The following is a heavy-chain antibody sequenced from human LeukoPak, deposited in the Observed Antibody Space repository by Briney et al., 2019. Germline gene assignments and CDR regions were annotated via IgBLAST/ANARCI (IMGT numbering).Heavy chain of an antibody. Sequence: SGGSLRLSCAASEFTFSTYWMHWVRQAPGKGLVWVSRINCDGSSTNYADSVKGRFTISRDNAKNTLYLQMNSLSIEDTAVYYCASGYSSDYGGNVYWGRGTLVTVSS. CDR2: INCDGSST. D-gene: IGHD4-23*01. J-gene: IGHJ4*02. V-gene: IGHV3-74*01. CDR1: EFTFSTYW. CDR3: ASGYSSDYGGNVY.